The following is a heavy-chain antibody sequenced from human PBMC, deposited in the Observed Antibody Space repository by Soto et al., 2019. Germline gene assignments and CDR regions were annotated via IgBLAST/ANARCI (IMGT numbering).Heavy chain of an antibody. J-gene: IGHJ6*02. CDR2: IYYSGST. CDR3: ARRYGYYYYYYGMDV. CDR1: GGSISSSSYY. D-gene: IGHD3-16*01. V-gene: IGHV4-39*01. Sequence: SETLSLTCTVSGGSISSSSYYWGWIRQPPGKGLEWIGSIYYSGSTYYNPSLKSRVTISVDTSKNQFSLKLSSVTAADTAVYYCARRYGYYYYYYGMDVWGQGTTVTVSS.